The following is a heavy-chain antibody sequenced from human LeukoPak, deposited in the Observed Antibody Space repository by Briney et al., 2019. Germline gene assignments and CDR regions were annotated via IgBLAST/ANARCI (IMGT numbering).Heavy chain of an antibody. J-gene: IGHJ5*02. CDR2: ISYDGSNK. CDR1: GFTFSSYG. D-gene: IGHD3-3*01. V-gene: IGHV3-30*18. CDR3: AKPRGYDFWSGSIDP. Sequence: GGSLRLSRAASGFTFSSYGMHWVRQAPGKGLEWVAVISYDGSNKYYADSVKGRFTISRDNSKNTLYLQMNSLRAEDTAVYYCAKPRGYDFWSGSIDPWGQGTLVTVSS.